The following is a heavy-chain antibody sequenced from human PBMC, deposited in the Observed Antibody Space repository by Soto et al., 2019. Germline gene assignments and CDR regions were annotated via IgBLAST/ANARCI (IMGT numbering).Heavy chain of an antibody. Sequence: SETMSLTCTVSGGSISSSYWSWIRQPPEKGLEWIGFIYYSGSTNYNPSLKGRVTTSVHTSKNQFSLKLSSVTAADTAVYYCARQYSGYTHMDVWGKGTTVTVSS. CDR1: GGSISSSY. V-gene: IGHV4-59*08. CDR2: IYYSGST. CDR3: ARQYSGYTHMDV. J-gene: IGHJ6*03. D-gene: IGHD5-12*01.